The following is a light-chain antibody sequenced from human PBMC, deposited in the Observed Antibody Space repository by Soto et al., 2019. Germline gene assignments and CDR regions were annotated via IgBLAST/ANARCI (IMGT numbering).Light chain of an antibody. Sequence: DIQLTQSPSLLSASIGDRVTITCRASHDISTFLAWYQQKPGKAPKLLIYEASTLQSGVPSRFSGSGSGTEFTLIISGLLPEDFAAYHCQQLYTLPFTFGQGTRLEIK. CDR1: HDISTF. CDR2: EAS. J-gene: IGKJ5*01. V-gene: IGKV1-9*01. CDR3: QQLYTLPFT.